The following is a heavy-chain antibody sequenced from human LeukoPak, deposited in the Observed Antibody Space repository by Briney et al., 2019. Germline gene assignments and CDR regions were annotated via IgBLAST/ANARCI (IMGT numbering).Heavy chain of an antibody. D-gene: IGHD3-22*01. CDR1: GFSFSSYA. J-gene: IGHJ6*02. CDR2: NSGSGGST. Sequence: PGGSLRLSCAASGFSFSSYAMAWVRQAPGKGLEWVSTNSGSGGSTHYADSVKGRFTISRDNSKNTLYLQMNSLRAEDTAVYYCAKDPYYYDSSGYGYGMDVWGQGTTVTVSS. V-gene: IGHV3-23*01. CDR3: AKDPYYYDSSGYGYGMDV.